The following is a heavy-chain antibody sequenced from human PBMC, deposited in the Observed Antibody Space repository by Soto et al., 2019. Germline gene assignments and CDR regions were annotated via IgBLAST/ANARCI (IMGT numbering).Heavy chain of an antibody. Sequence: ASVKVSCKVSGYTLTELSMHWLRQAPGKGLEWMGGFDPEDGETIYAQKFQGRVTMTEDTSTDTAYMELSSLRSEDTAVYYCATASLFWSGYYTQMSRYYYYMDVWGKGTTVTVSS. V-gene: IGHV1-24*01. CDR2: FDPEDGET. CDR1: GYTLTELS. J-gene: IGHJ6*03. D-gene: IGHD3-3*01. CDR3: ATASLFWSGYYTQMSRYYYYMDV.